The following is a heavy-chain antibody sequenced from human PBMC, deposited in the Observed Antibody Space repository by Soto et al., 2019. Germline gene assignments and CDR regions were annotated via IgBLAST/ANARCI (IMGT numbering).Heavy chain of an antibody. J-gene: IGHJ4*02. CDR3: AKDQLSITYSSSWVPPFDY. CDR1: GFTFSSYG. V-gene: IGHV3-30*18. Sequence: ESVGGVVQPGRSLRLSCAASGFTFSSYGMHWVRQAPGKGLEWVAVISYDGSNKYYADSVKGRFTISRDNSKNTLYLQMNSLRAEDTAVYYCAKDQLSITYSSSWVPPFDYWGQGTLVTVSS. D-gene: IGHD6-13*01. CDR2: ISYDGSNK.